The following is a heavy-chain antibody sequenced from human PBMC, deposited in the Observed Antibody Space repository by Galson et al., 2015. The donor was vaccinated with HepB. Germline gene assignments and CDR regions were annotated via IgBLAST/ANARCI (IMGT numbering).Heavy chain of an antibody. CDR3: ARVEQQLVSY. CDR2: IYYSGST. V-gene: IGHV4-39*07. D-gene: IGHD6-13*01. Sequence: SEPLSLTCTVSGGPISRSSYYWGWIRQPPGKGLEWNGSIYYSGSTYYNPSLKSRVTMSVDTSKNQFSLKLSSVTAADTAVYFCARVEQQLVSYWGQGTLVTVSS. J-gene: IGHJ4*02. CDR1: GGPISRSSYY.